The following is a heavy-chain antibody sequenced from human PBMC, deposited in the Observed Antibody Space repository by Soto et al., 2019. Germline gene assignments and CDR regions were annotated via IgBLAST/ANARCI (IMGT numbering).Heavy chain of an antibody. J-gene: IGHJ3*02. CDR1: GFTFSGHW. CDR3: AREAGCCSSTSCSLRAFAT. D-gene: IGHD2-2*01. Sequence: EVQLVESGGDLVQPGGSLRLSCAASGFTFSGHWMHWVRQVPGKGLEWVSRIITDGGSSAYADSVKGRFTISRDNAKNTLYLQMRCLIAEDTSEYYCAREAGCCSSTSCSLRAFATWGQGTTVTVSS. CDR2: IITDGGSS. V-gene: IGHV3-74*03.